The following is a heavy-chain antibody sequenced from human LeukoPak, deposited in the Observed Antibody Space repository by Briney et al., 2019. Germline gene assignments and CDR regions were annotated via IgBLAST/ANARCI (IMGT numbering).Heavy chain of an antibody. CDR2: IIPIFGPP. CDR1: GGTFSTYA. Sequence: GASVKVSCKASGGTFSTYAISWVRQAPGQGLEWMGGIIPIFGPPNYAQKFQGRVTITADESTYTAYMELSGLRSEDTAVYYCATDSGDYGWGTNWFDPWGQGTLVTVSS. V-gene: IGHV1-69*13. D-gene: IGHD4-17*01. CDR3: ATDSGDYGWGTNWFDP. J-gene: IGHJ5*02.